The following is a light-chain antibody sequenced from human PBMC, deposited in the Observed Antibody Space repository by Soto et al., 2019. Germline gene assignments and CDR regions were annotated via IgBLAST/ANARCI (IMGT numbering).Light chain of an antibody. Sequence: DIQMTQSPSTLSASVGDRVTITSRASQYISTWLAWYQQRPGKAPKLLIYKASDLENGVPSRFSGSGSGTDFTLTISSLQPEDFATFYCQQSYSTPRTFGQGTKVDIK. CDR3: QQSYSTPRT. V-gene: IGKV1-5*03. J-gene: IGKJ1*01. CDR2: KAS. CDR1: QYISTW.